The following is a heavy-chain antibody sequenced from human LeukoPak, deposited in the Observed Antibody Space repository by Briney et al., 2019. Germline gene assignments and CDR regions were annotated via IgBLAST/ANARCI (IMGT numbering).Heavy chain of an antibody. D-gene: IGHD4/OR15-4a*01. CDR2: VYYSGTT. CDR1: GGSISYYY. CDR3: AREDPQTRVPEGMDV. Sequence: SETLSLTCTVSGGSISYYYWSWIRQSPGKGLEWIGYVYYSGTTNYNPSLKSRVTISVDTSKNQFSLQLRSVTAADPAAYYCAREDPQTRVPEGMDVWGQGTTVTVSS. V-gene: IGHV4-59*01. J-gene: IGHJ6*02.